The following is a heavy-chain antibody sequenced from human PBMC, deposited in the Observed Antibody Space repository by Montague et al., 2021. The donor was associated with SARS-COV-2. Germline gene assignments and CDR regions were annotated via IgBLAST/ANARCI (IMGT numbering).Heavy chain of an antibody. CDR1: GDSVSSTAAA. Sequence: CAISGDSVSSTAAAWNWIRQSPSRGLEWLGRTYYSSEWHTDYAVSLEGRLAIDADTSRNQFSLQLHPVTPEDTAVYYCASGRTLFDWGQGTLVTVSS. CDR2: TYYSSEWHT. D-gene: IGHD3-10*02. CDR3: ASGRTLFD. V-gene: IGHV6-1*01. J-gene: IGHJ4*02.